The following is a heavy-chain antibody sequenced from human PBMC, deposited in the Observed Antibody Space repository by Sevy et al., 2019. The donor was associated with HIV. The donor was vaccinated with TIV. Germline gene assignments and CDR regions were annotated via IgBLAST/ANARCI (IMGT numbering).Heavy chain of an antibody. D-gene: IGHD6-19*01. CDR2: ISSTSSYI. J-gene: IGHJ5*02. CDR3: ARDYNSGWRKFNLFDP. Sequence: GGSLRLSCAASGFTFSTYSMNWVRQAPGKGLEWVSSISSTSSYIDYAYSVKGRFTISRDKAKNSLCLQMNNLRAEDTAVYYCARDYNSGWRKFNLFDPWGQGTLVTVSS. CDR1: GFTFSTYS. V-gene: IGHV3-21*01.